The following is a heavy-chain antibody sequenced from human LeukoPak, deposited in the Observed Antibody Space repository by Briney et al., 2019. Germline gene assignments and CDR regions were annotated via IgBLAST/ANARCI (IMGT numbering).Heavy chain of an antibody. Sequence: SETLSLTCTVCGGSISSDYWSWIRQPPGEGLEWIGYVYYSGTTNYNPSLKGRVTISVDTSKNQFSLKLSSVTAADTAVYYCASVLLRLLDYWGQGTLVTVSS. J-gene: IGHJ4*02. D-gene: IGHD4-17*01. CDR2: VYYSGTT. V-gene: IGHV4-59*01. CDR1: GGSISSDY. CDR3: ASVLLRLLDY.